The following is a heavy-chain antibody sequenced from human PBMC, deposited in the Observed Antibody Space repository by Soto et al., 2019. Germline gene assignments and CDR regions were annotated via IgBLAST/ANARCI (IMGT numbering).Heavy chain of an antibody. D-gene: IGHD1-26*01. Sequence: PGESLKISCKGSGYSFTSYWIGWVRQMPGKGLEWMGIIYPGDSDTRYSPSFQGQVTISADKSISTAYLQWSSLKASDTAMYYCARCAGATYYSQFNYYYYGMDVWGQGTTVTGSS. J-gene: IGHJ6*02. CDR1: GYSFTSYW. CDR3: ARCAGATYYSQFNYYYYGMDV. CDR2: IYPGDSDT. V-gene: IGHV5-51*01.